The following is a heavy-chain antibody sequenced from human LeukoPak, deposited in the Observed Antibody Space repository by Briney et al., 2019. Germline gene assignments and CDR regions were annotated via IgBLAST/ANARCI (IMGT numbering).Heavy chain of an antibody. V-gene: IGHV3-21*01. CDR2: ISSSSSYI. J-gene: IGHJ4*02. CDR1: GFTFSSYS. CDR3: ARVYDFWSGYPLDY. Sequence: PGGSLRLSCAASGFTFSSYSMNWVRQAPGKGLEWVSSISSSSSYIYYADSVKGRFTISRDNAKNSLYLQINSLRAEDTAVYYCARVYDFWSGYPLDYWGQGTLVTVSS. D-gene: IGHD3-3*01.